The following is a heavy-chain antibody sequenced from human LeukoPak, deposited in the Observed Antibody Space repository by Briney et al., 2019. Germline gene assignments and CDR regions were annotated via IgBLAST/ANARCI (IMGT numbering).Heavy chain of an antibody. D-gene: IGHD3-10*01. CDR1: GGSISSYY. CDR3: ARNTPGRYYYMDV. Sequence: SETLSLTCTVSGGSISSYYWSWIRQPPGRGLEWIGYMYYSGRTNYNPSLKSRVTISQDMSKNQFSLKLSSVTAADTAVYYCARNTPGRYYYMDVWGKGTTVTISS. V-gene: IGHV4-59*01. CDR2: MYYSGRT. J-gene: IGHJ6*03.